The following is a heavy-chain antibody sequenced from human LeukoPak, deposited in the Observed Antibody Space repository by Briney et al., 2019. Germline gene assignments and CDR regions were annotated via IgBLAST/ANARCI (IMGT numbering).Heavy chain of an antibody. CDR3: AREPAYYDSSGYYWFDY. Sequence: EASVKVSCKASGYTFTSYYMHWVRQAPGQGLEWMGIINPSGGSTSYAQKFQGRVTMTRDTSTSTAYMELSSLRSEDTAVYYCAREPAYYDSSGYYWFDYWGQGTLVTVSS. D-gene: IGHD3-22*01. V-gene: IGHV1-46*01. CDR1: GYTFTSYY. J-gene: IGHJ4*02. CDR2: INPSGGST.